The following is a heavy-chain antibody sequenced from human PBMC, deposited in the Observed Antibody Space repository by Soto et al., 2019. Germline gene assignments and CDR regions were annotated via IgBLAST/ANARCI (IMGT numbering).Heavy chain of an antibody. J-gene: IGHJ4*02. CDR1: GYTLTELS. CDR3: ARDHGGGITFE. CDR2: FDPEDGNT. V-gene: IGHV1-24*01. Sequence: ASVKVSCKVSGYTLTELSMHWVRQAPGKGLEWMGGFDPEDGNTKYAQKLQGRVTMTTDTSTSTAYMDLRSLRSDDTAVYYCARDHGGGITFEWGQGTQVTVSS. D-gene: IGHD3-16*01.